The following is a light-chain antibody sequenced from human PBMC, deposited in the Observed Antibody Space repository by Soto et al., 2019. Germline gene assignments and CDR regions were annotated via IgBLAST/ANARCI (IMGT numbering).Light chain of an antibody. CDR2: INI. V-gene: IGLV1-40*01. J-gene: IGLJ1*01. CDR1: SSNIGAGYD. Sequence: QSVLTQPPSVSGAPGQRVTISCTGSSSNIGAGYDVHWYQQPPGTAPRLLIFININRPSGVPDRFSGSKSGTSASLAITGLRAEDEADYYCQSYDSSLSGYVFGTGTKLTVL. CDR3: QSYDSSLSGYV.